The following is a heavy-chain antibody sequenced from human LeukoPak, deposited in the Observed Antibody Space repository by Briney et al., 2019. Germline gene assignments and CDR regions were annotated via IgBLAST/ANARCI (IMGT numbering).Heavy chain of an antibody. CDR1: GFTFSSYA. CDR2: ISSNGGST. CDR3: QAAGTDDAFDI. D-gene: IGHD6-13*01. V-gene: IGHV3-64*01. J-gene: IGHJ3*02. Sequence: GGSLRLSCAASGFTFSSYAMHWVRQAPGKGLECVSAISSNGGSTYYANSVKGRFTISRDNSKNTLYLQIGSLRAEDMAVYYCQAAGTDDAFDIWGQGTMVTVSS.